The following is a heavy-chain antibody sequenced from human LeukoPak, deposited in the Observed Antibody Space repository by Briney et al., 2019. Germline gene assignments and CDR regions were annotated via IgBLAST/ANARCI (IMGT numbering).Heavy chain of an antibody. J-gene: IGHJ4*02. CDR2: FSYDGSIK. Sequence: GTSLRLSCAASGFTFGTYGMHWVRQAPGKGLEWVAVFSYDGSIKDYADSVKGRFTISRDNSKNTLYLQTNSLRAEDTAVYYCAKEMGSGLIDYWGQGTLVTVSS. V-gene: IGHV3-30*18. CDR3: AKEMGSGLIDY. CDR1: GFTFGTYG. D-gene: IGHD2-15*01.